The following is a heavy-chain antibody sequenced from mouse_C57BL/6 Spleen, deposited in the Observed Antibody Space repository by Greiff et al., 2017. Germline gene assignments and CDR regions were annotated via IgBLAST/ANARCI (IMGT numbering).Heavy chain of an antibody. CDR1: GYTFTSYW. J-gene: IGHJ4*01. Sequence: QVQLQQSGPELVKPGASVTISCKASGYTFTSYWMHWVKQRPGQGLEWLGNINPSNGGTNYNEKFKSKATLTVDNSSSTAYMQLSSLTSEDSAVYYCARGYDWAMDYWGQGTSVTVSS. CDR2: INPSNGGT. V-gene: IGHV1-53*01. CDR3: ARGYDWAMDY. D-gene: IGHD2-4*01.